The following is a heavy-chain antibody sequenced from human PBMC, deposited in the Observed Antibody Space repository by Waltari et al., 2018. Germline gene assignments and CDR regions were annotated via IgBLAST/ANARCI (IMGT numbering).Heavy chain of an antibody. V-gene: IGHV1-69*01. CDR2: LIAIFGTA. CDR3: AQRRTGTVNFDY. J-gene: IGHJ4*02. CDR1: GGTFSSYA. D-gene: IGHD4-17*01. Sequence: QVQLVQSRAEVTKPASSVKVSCKASGGTFSSYAISWVRQAPGQGLEWMGGLIAIFGTANYEQKCQGRVTSTADESTSTAYMELSSLRSEDTAVYYCAQRRTGTVNFDYWGQGTLVTVSS.